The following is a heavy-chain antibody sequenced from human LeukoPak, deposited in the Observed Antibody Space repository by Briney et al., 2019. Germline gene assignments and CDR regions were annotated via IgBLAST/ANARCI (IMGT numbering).Heavy chain of an antibody. D-gene: IGHD6-6*01. V-gene: IGHV4-30-4*08. Sequence: TSQTLSLTCTVSGGSISSGGYYWSWIRQPPGKGLEWIGYIYYSGSTYYNPSLKSRVTISVDTSKNQFSLKLSSVTAADTAVYYCARGGYSSSSGFDYWGQGTLVTVSS. CDR2: IYYSGST. CDR1: GGSISSGGYY. J-gene: IGHJ4*02. CDR3: ARGGYSSSSGFDY.